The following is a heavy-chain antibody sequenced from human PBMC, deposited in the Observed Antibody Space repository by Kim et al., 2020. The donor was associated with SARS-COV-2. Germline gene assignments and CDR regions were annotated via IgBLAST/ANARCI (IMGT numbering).Heavy chain of an antibody. CDR3: TKDLSPGGCDS. J-gene: IGHJ5*01. V-gene: IGHV3-9*01. CDR2: RI. Sequence: RIGYADSVKGRFTVYRDKAKNSLYLQMNSLRGEETALYYCTKDLSPGGCDSWGQGTLVTVSS. D-gene: IGHD2-8*02.